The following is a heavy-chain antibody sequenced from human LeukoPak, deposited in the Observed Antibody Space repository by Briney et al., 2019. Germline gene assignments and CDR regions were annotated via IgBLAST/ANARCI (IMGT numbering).Heavy chain of an antibody. CDR1: GYTFTSYD. CDR3: ARDYGSGSSYDY. J-gene: IGHJ4*02. CDR2: MNPNSGNT. V-gene: IGHV1-8*01. Sequence: ASVKVSCKASGYTFTSYDINWVRQATGQGLEWMGWMNPNSGNTGYAQKFQGRVTMTRNTSISTAYMELSSLRSEDTAVFYCARDYGSGSSYDYWGQGTLVTVSS. D-gene: IGHD3-10*01.